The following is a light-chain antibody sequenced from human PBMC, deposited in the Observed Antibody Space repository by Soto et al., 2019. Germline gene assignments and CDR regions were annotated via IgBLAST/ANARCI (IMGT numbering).Light chain of an antibody. CDR1: QSLVHGDGNTY. Sequence: DIVMTQTPLSSPVTLGQPASISCRSSQSLVHGDGNTYLSWLQQRPGQPPRLLIYEISKRSSGVPDRFSGSGAGTDFTLKISKVEAEDVGVYYCMQATQFPVTFGQGTRLEIK. V-gene: IGKV2-24*01. CDR3: MQATQFPVT. J-gene: IGKJ2*01. CDR2: EIS.